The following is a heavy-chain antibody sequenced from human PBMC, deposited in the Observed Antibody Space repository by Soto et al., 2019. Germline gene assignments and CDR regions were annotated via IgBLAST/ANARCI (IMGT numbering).Heavy chain of an antibody. V-gene: IGHV3-15*01. Sequence: EVQLVDSGGGLVKPGGSLTLSCAASGFTFSNAWMSWVRLAPGKGLEWVGRVKSKSDGETTDYAAPVKGRFTISRDDSKSTMYLQMNSLQIEDTAVYYCTLHVVVVTSVHNYFNSWGQGTLVTVSS. CDR3: TLHVVVVTSVHNYFNS. CDR1: GFTFSNAW. CDR2: VKSKSDGETT. D-gene: IGHD2-21*02. J-gene: IGHJ4*02.